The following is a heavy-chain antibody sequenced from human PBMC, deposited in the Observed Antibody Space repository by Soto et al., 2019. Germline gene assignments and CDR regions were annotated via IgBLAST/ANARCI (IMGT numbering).Heavy chain of an antibody. D-gene: IGHD6-13*01. V-gene: IGHV4-59*01. J-gene: IGHJ4*02. CDR3: ARYRREAVAGYTLDN. CDR1: GGSIISNY. CDR2: VYNSGST. Sequence: SETLSLTCTVSGGSIISNYWTWSRQPPGKGLEWIGYVYNSGSTNYNPSLKSRVTISEDTSKSQFSLKVNSMTAADTAVYYCARYRREAVAGYTLDNWGQGILVTVSS.